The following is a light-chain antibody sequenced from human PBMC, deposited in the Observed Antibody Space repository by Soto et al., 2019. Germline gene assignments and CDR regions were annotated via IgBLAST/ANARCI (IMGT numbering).Light chain of an antibody. CDR1: SSDVGGYNY. J-gene: IGLJ2*01. CDR3: SSYTSSRTIVV. Sequence: QSVLTQPASVSGSPGQSITISCTGTSSDVGGYNYDSWYQQHPGKAPKLMIYDVSNRPSGVSNRFSGSKSGNTASLTISGLQAEDEADYYCSSYTSSRTIVVFGGGTKLTVL. V-gene: IGLV2-14*01. CDR2: DVS.